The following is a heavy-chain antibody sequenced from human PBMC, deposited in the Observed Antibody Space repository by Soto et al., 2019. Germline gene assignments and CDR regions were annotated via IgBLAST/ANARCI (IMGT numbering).Heavy chain of an antibody. CDR3: ARGKYCSGGSCYGGNYYGMDV. Sequence: GASVKVSCKASGYTFTGYYMHWVLQAPGQGLEWMGWINPNSGGTNYAQKFQGRVTMTRDTSISTAYMELSRLRSDDTAVYYCARGKYCSGGSCYGGNYYGMDVWGRGTTVTVSS. CDR2: INPNSGGT. V-gene: IGHV1-2*02. D-gene: IGHD2-15*01. J-gene: IGHJ6*02. CDR1: GYTFTGYY.